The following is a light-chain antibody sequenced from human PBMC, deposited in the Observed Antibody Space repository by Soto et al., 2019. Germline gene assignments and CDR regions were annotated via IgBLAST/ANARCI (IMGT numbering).Light chain of an antibody. V-gene: IGLV2-14*03. CDR3: SSYTTSISYV. J-gene: IGLJ1*01. Sequence: QSALTQPASVSGSPGQSITISCTGTSSDVGGYNSVSWYQQYPGKAPKLMIHDVSNRPSGVSDRFSGSKSGNTASLTISGLQPEDEADYYRSSYTTSISYVFGSGTKLTVL. CDR2: DVS. CDR1: SSDVGGYNS.